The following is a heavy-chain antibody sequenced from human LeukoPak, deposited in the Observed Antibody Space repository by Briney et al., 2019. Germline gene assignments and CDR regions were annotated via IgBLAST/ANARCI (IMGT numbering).Heavy chain of an antibody. CDR2: INPNSGGT. J-gene: IGHJ6*03. V-gene: IGHV1-2*02. Sequence: GASVEVSCKASGYIFIGYYMHWVRQAPGQGLEWMGWINPNSGGTNYAQKFQGRVTMTRDTSISTAYMELSRLRSDDTAVYYCARARSRGDSSGYYYYYYYMDVWGKGTTVTISS. D-gene: IGHD3-22*01. CDR1: GYIFIGYY. CDR3: ARARSRGDSSGYYYYYYYMDV.